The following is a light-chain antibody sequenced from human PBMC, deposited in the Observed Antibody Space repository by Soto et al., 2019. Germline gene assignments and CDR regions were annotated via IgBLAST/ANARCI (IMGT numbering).Light chain of an antibody. J-gene: IGKJ3*01. CDR1: QSVTST. CDR2: DAS. Sequence: EIVMTQSPVTLSVSPGERATLSCRASQSVTSTLAWYQQKPGQAPRLLIYDASARATGVPARFSGSGSGTDFTLTISNLQSEDFAVYYCQQYDNWPPFTFGPGTNVDIK. V-gene: IGKV3-15*01. CDR3: QQYDNWPPFT.